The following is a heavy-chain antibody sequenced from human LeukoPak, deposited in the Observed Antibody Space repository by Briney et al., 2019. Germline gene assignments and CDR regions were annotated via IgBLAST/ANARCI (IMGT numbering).Heavy chain of an antibody. D-gene: IGHD3-22*01. CDR2: ISSSSAYI. J-gene: IGHJ5*02. CDR1: GFTFSSYS. V-gene: IGHV3-21*01. CDR3: ARDLGQYYDTSDNWFDP. Sequence: PGGSLRLSCAASGFTFSSYSMNWVRQAPGKGLEWVSSISSSSAYIYYADSVKGRFTISRDNAKNTLNLQMNSLRAEDTAMYYCARDLGQYYDTSDNWFDPWGQGTLVTVSS.